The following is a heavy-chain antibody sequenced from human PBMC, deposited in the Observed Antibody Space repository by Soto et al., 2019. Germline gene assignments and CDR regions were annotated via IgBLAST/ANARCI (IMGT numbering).Heavy chain of an antibody. Sequence: QVQLVQSGAEVKKPGASVKVSCKASGYTFTSYGISWVRQAPGQGLEWMGWISAYNSNTDYAQKLQGRVTMTTDTSTSTTYMELGSLRSDDTAAYYCARDVGYSYGSTRPSWFDPWGQGTLVTVSS. V-gene: IGHV1-18*01. CDR2: ISAYNSNT. CDR3: ARDVGYSYGSTRPSWFDP. CDR1: GYTFTSYG. D-gene: IGHD5-18*01. J-gene: IGHJ5*02.